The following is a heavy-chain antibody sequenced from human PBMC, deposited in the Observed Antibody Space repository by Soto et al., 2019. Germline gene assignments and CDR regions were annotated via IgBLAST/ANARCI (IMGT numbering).Heavy chain of an antibody. CDR3: AMSMTTVVTLDY. CDR2: IYYSGST. V-gene: IGHV4-39*01. D-gene: IGHD4-17*01. CDR1: GGSISSSSYY. J-gene: IGHJ4*02. Sequence: QLQLQESGPGLVKPSETLSLTCTVSGGSISSSSYYWGWIRQPPGKGLEWIGSIYYSGSTYYNPYLKSRVTISVDTSKNQFSLKLSSVTAADTAVYYCAMSMTTVVTLDYWGQGTLVTVSS.